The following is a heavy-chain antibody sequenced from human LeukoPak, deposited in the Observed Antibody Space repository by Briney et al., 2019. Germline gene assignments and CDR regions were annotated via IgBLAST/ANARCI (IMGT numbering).Heavy chain of an antibody. Sequence: GGSLRLSCAASGFTLSPYGMTWVRKAPGKGRKWVSGIVGSGGTTYYADSVKGRFTISRDNSKNALYLQMNSLRAEDTAVYYCGRDLDWGAFDHWGQGTLVTVSS. J-gene: IGHJ4*02. CDR2: IVGSGGTT. V-gene: IGHV3-23*01. CDR3: GRDLDWGAFDH. CDR1: GFTLSPYG. D-gene: IGHD3-9*01.